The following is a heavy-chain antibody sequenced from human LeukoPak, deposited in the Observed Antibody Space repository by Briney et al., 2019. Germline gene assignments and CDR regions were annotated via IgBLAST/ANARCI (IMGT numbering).Heavy chain of an antibody. D-gene: IGHD5-18*01. V-gene: IGHV5-51*01. CDR1: GYSFTSYW. Sequence: GESLKISCKGSGYSFTSYWIGWVRQMPGKGLEWMGIIYPGDSDTRYSPSFQGQVTISADKSISTAYLQWSSLKASDTAMYYCARQSPDTANGIDVWGQGTTVTVSS. J-gene: IGHJ6*02. CDR2: IYPGDSDT. CDR3: ARQSPDTANGIDV.